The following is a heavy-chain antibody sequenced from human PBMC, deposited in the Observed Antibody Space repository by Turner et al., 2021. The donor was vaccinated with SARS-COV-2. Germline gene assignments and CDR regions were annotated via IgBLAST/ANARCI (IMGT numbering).Heavy chain of an antibody. CDR1: GGSISSSSYY. J-gene: IGHJ6*02. V-gene: IGHV4-39*02. D-gene: IGHD2-15*01. CDR3: AGEVVAVTRPYQYGMDV. CDR2: IYNSGST. Sequence: QLQLHESVPGLFMPSETLSLTCTVSGGSISSSSYYWGWIRPPPGKGLEWIGSIYNSGSTYYNQALESRVTITEKTTKNQYTQKVSTVTAEDTAVYNCAGEVVAVTRPYQYGMDVWGQGTTVTVSS.